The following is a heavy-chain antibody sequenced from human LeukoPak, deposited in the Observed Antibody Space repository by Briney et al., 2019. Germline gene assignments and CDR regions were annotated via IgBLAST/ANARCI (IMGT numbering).Heavy chain of an antibody. CDR2: IYSGGST. CDR3: AKPKFTSSWPFDY. J-gene: IGHJ4*02. D-gene: IGHD6-13*01. CDR1: GFTVGTNS. Sequence: GGSLRLSCAASGFTVGTNSMSWVRQSPGKGLEWVSVIYSGGSTYYADSVNGRFTISRDNSKNTLYLQMNSLTVDDTAVYYCAKPKFTSSWPFDYWGQGTLVTVSS. V-gene: IGHV3-53*01.